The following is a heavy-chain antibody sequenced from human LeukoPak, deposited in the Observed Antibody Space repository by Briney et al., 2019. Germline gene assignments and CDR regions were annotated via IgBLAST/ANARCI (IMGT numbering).Heavy chain of an antibody. CDR3: ARLGAVATILGNYYFDY. V-gene: IGHV5-51*01. D-gene: IGHD5-12*01. Sequence: GESLKISSKGSGYSFTGYWIGWVRQMPGKGLEWMGIIYPGDSDTRYSPSFQGQVTISADKSISTAYLQWSSLKASDTAMYYCARLGAVATILGNYYFDYWGQGTLVTVSS. CDR2: IYPGDSDT. J-gene: IGHJ4*02. CDR1: GYSFTGYW.